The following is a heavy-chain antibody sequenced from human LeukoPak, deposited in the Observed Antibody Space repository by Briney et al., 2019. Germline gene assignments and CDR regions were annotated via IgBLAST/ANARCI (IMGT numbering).Heavy chain of an antibody. Sequence: QPGGSLRLSCAASGFTLGNYAMGWVRQAPGKGLEWVSSMSSSGGSTYYADSVKGRFTFSRDNPKNTLYLQMNSLRAEDTAVYYCAKSSYYDTSGSYREYYFDYWGQGTLVTVSS. V-gene: IGHV3-23*01. CDR2: MSSSGGST. J-gene: IGHJ4*02. CDR3: AKSSYYDTSGSYREYYFDY. CDR1: GFTLGNYA. D-gene: IGHD3-22*01.